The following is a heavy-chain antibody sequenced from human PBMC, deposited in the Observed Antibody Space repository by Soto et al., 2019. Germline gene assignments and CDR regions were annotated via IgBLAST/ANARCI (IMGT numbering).Heavy chain of an antibody. J-gene: IGHJ3*02. Sequence: SETLSLTCTVSGASITSSSYYWGWIRQPPGKGLEWIGEMSHSGGTHFNPSLKSRVTISVDTSKNQFSLKMSSVTAADTALYYCARVERGTATTVVDAFDIWGPGTMVTVSS. V-gene: IGHV4-39*01. CDR2: MSHSGGT. CDR1: GASITSSSYY. CDR3: ARVERGTATTVVDAFDI. D-gene: IGHD1-1*01.